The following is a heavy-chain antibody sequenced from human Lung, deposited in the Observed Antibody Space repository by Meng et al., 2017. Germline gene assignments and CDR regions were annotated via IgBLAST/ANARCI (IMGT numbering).Heavy chain of an antibody. CDR2: MSFDGAQI. V-gene: IGHV3-30*01. CDR1: GFTFNTYA. J-gene: IGHJ2*01. CDR3: ARDKPPNDV. Sequence: QGGVGESGGGGVQPGGSLRLSCAASGFTFNTYAMHWVRQAPGKGLEWVSLMSFDGAQIYYSDSVRGRFTISRDNSKNTLYLQMNSLRAEDTAVYYCARDKPPNDVWGRGTLVTVSS.